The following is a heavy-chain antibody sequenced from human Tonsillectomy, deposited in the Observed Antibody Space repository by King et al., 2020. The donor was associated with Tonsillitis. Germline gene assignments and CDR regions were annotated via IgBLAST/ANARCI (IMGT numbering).Heavy chain of an antibody. CDR1: GSTFTDFY. D-gene: IGHD3-22*01. J-gene: IGHJ4*02. CDR2: VSPNTGGT. CDR3: ARWPDPPYDTSGSYANFFDC. V-gene: IGHV1-2*02. Sequence: VQLVESGAEVKKPGASVKVSCKASGSTFTDFYIHWVRQAPGQGLEWMGWVSPNTGGTNYAQKFQGRVTMTRDTSIRTTYMELSGLRSDDTAVYYCARWPDPPYDTSGSYANFFDCWGQGTLVTVSS.